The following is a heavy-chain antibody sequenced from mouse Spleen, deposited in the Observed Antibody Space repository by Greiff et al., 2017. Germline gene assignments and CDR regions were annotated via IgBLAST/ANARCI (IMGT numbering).Heavy chain of an antibody. Sequence: VQLKESGPELVKPGDSVKISCKASGYSFTGYFMNWVMQSHGKSLEWIGRINPYNGDTFYNQKFKGKATLTVDKSSSTAHMELRSLTSEDSAVYYCARHGYWYFDVWGAGTTVTVSS. J-gene: IGHJ1*01. CDR2: INPYNGDT. CDR3: ARHGYWYFDV. CDR1: GYSFTGYF. V-gene: IGHV1-20*01.